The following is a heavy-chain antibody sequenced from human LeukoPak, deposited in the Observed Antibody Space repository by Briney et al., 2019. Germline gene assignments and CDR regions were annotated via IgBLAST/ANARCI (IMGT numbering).Heavy chain of an antibody. CDR1: GFTFSSNW. J-gene: IGHJ4*02. D-gene: IGHD4/OR15-4a*01. CDR3: VRHLTYFDY. Sequence: GGSLRLSCAASGFTFSSNWMSWVRQAPGKGLEWMANIKQDGSEKYYVDSVEGRFSISRDNAKNSLYLQMNSLRAEDTAVYYCVRHLTYFDYWGQGTLVTVSS. CDR2: IKQDGSEK. V-gene: IGHV3-7*01.